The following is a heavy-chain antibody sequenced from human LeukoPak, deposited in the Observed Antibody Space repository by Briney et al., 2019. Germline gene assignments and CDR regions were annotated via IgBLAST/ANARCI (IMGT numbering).Heavy chain of an antibody. CDR1: GYTFTGYY. V-gene: IGHV1-2*06. CDR2: INPNSGGT. D-gene: IGHD6-19*01. Sequence: GASVKVSCKASGYTFTGYYMHWVRQAPGQGLVWMGRINPNSGGTNYAQKFQGRVTMTRDTSISTAYMELSRLRSDDTAVYYCARVAGPRGAFDIWGQGTMVTVSS. CDR3: ARVAGPRGAFDI. J-gene: IGHJ3*02.